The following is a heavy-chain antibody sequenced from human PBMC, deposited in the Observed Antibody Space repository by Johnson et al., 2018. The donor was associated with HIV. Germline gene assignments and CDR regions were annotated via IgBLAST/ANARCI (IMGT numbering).Heavy chain of an antibody. V-gene: IGHV3-30*04. Sequence: QVQLVESGGGVVQPGRSLRLSCAASGFTFSSYAMHWVRQAPGKGLEWVAVISYDGSNKYYADSVKGRFTVSRDNYKNTLYLQMNSLRGEDTAVYYCAKDTGAYYYDSSGYWGAFDIWGQGTMVTVSS. D-gene: IGHD3-22*01. CDR3: AKDTGAYYYDSSGYWGAFDI. CDR2: ISYDGSNK. CDR1: GFTFSSYA. J-gene: IGHJ3*02.